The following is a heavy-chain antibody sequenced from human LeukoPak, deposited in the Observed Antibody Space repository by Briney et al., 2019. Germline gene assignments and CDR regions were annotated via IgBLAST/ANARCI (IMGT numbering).Heavy chain of an antibody. Sequence: GASVKVSCKASGYTFTSYGISWVRQAPGQRLEWMGWISAYNGNTNSAQKLQGRVTMTTDTSTSTAYMDLRSLRSDDTALYYCATSITMVRGVIISGDWFDPWGQGTLVTVSS. D-gene: IGHD3-10*01. V-gene: IGHV1-18*01. CDR3: ATSITMVRGVIISGDWFDP. J-gene: IGHJ5*02. CDR2: ISAYNGNT. CDR1: GYTFTSYG.